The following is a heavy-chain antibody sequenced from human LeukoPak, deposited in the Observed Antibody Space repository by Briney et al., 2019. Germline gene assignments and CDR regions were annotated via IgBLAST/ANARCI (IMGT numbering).Heavy chain of an antibody. CDR3: ARDRMVRGVNGGYYYYYGMDV. V-gene: IGHV4-34*01. D-gene: IGHD3-10*01. Sequence: SETLSLTCAVYGGSFSGYYWSWIRQPPGKGLEWIGEINHSGSTNYNPSLKSRVTISVDTSKNQFSLKLSSVTAADTAVYYCARDRMVRGVNGGYYYYYGMDVWGQGTTVTVSS. J-gene: IGHJ6*02. CDR1: GGSFSGYY. CDR2: INHSGST.